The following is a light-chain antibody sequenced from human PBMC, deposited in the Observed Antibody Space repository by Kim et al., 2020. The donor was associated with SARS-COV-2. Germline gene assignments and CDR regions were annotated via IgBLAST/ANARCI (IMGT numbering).Light chain of an antibody. CDR3: CSYAGSYSNWV. CDR2: EVS. Sequence: QSALTQPRSVSGSPGQSVTISCTGTNSDVGGYNYVSWYQQHPGKAPKPMIYEVSKRPSGVPDRFSGSKSGNTASLTISGLQAEDEADYYCCSYAGSYSNWVFGGGTQLTVL. V-gene: IGLV2-11*01. CDR1: NSDVGGYNY. J-gene: IGLJ3*02.